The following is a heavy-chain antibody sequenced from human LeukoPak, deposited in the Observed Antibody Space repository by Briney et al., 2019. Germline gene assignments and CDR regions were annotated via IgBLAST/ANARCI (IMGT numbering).Heavy chain of an antibody. J-gene: IGHJ4*02. CDR3: TRDNSAWFDY. CDR2: IGNDGSNT. D-gene: IGHD2/OR15-2a*01. CDR1: GFTFSNYW. Sequence: TGGSLRLSCAASGFTFSNYWMHRVRQAPGKGLVWVSHIGNDGSNTYYADSVKGRFTISRDNAKNTLYLQMNSLRAEDTAVYYCTRDNSAWFDYWGQGTLVTVSS. V-gene: IGHV3-74*01.